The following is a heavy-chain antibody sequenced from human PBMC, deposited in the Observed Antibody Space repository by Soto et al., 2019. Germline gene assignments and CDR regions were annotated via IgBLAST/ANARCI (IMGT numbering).Heavy chain of an antibody. CDR3: ARDSSSWGYAFDI. J-gene: IGHJ3*02. D-gene: IGHD6-13*01. CDR2: IIPILGIA. V-gene: IGHV1-69*04. CDR1: RGTFTSYT. Sequence: SVKVSCKASRGTFTSYTISWVRQAPGQGLEWMGRIIPILGIANYADSVKGRFTISRDNAKNSLYLQMNSLRAEYTAVYYCARDSSSWGYAFDIWGQGTMVTVSS.